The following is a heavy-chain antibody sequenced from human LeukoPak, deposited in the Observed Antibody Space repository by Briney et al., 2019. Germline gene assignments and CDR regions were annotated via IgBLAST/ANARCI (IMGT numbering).Heavy chain of an antibody. V-gene: IGHV1-2*02. J-gene: IGHJ4*02. Sequence: ASVKVSCKASGYTFTGYYMHWVRQAPGRGLEWMGWINPNSGGTNYAQKFQGRVTMTRDSSISTAYMELSRLRSDDTAVYYCARGATYYYDSSGYSTQGDFDYWGQGTLVTVSS. CDR1: GYTFTGYY. D-gene: IGHD3-22*01. CDR3: ARGATYYYDSSGYSTQGDFDY. CDR2: INPNSGGT.